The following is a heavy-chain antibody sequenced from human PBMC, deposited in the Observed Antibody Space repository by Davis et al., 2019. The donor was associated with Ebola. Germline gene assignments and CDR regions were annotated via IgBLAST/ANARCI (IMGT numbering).Heavy chain of an antibody. V-gene: IGHV3-21*01. D-gene: IGHD4-17*01. CDR3: ARGYGDNRYFDL. CDR1: GFTVSSNY. Sequence: GESLKISCAASGFTVSSNYMSWVRQAPGKGLEWVSSISSSSSYIYYADSVKGRFTISRDNAKNSLYLQMNSLRAEDTAVYYCARGYGDNRYFDLWGRGTLVTVSS. J-gene: IGHJ2*01. CDR2: ISSSSSYI.